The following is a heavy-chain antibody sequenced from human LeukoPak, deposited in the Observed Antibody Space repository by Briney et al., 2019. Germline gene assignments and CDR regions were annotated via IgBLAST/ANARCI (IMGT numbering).Heavy chain of an antibody. V-gene: IGHV3-69-1*01. J-gene: IGHJ5*02. D-gene: IGHD2-21*02. CDR1: GFTVSSNY. CDR3: AKPDFSRGNWFDP. CDR2: ISSSSYI. Sequence: GGSLRLSCAASGFTVSSNYMSWVRQAPGKGLEWVSSISSSSYIYYADSVKGRFTISRDNAKNSLYLQMNSLRAEDTAVYYCAKPDFSRGNWFDPWGQGTLVTVSS.